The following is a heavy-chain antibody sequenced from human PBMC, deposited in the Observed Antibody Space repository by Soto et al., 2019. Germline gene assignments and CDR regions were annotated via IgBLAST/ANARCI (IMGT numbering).Heavy chain of an antibody. V-gene: IGHV2-5*02. D-gene: IGHD6-19*01. J-gene: IGHJ4*02. CDR1: GFSLSSTRMA. CDR2: SYWDDDK. Sequence: QITLKESGPTLVKPTQTLTLTCTFSGFSLSSTRMAVGWIRQPLGKALEWLALSYWDDDKRYSPFLKSRITITKDTSKNQVVLTMSNMDPVDTARYYCAHIVVAGLGYYFDYWGQGTLVTVSS. CDR3: AHIVVAGLGYYFDY.